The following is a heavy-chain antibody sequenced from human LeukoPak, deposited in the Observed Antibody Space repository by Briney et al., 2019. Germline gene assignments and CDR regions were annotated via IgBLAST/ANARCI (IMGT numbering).Heavy chain of an antibody. CDR2: IYYSGST. Sequence: PSETLSLTCTVSGGSISSSSYYWGWIRQPPGKGLEWIGSIYYSGSTYYNPSLKSRVTISVDTSKNQFSLKLSSVTAADTAVYYCAETDSSGYYGFGYVGYWGQGTLVTVSS. CDR3: AETDSSGYYGFGYVGY. V-gene: IGHV4-39*01. CDR1: GGSISSSSYY. D-gene: IGHD3-22*01. J-gene: IGHJ4*02.